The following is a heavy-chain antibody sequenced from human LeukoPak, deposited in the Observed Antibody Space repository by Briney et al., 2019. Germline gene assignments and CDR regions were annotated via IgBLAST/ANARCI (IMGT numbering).Heavy chain of an antibody. D-gene: IGHD2-2*01. Sequence: GGSLRLSCVASGFPFSSYSMNWVRQAPGKGLEWVSSISMSNFYIYYADSVKGRFTISRDNAKNSLYLQMNSLRADDTAVYFCARDPSPRTTYYYYYMDVWGTGTTVTVSS. J-gene: IGHJ6*03. CDR3: ARDPSPRTTYYYYYMDV. CDR1: GFPFSSYS. CDR2: ISMSNFYI. V-gene: IGHV3-21*01.